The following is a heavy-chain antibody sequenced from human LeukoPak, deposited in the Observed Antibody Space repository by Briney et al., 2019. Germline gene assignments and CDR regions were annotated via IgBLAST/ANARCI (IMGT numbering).Heavy chain of an antibody. D-gene: IGHD3-3*01. CDR2: ISGSSSYI. Sequence: GGSLRLSCAASGFTFSGYTMSWVRQAPGKGLEWVSSISGSSSYIYYADSLKGRFTISRDNAKDSLYLQMNSLRAEDTAVYYCARGGRFLDFWGQGIPVTVSS. J-gene: IGHJ4*02. V-gene: IGHV3-21*01. CDR3: ARGGRFLDF. CDR1: GFTFSGYT.